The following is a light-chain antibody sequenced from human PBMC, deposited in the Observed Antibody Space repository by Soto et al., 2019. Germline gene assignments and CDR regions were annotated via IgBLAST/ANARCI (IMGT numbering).Light chain of an antibody. J-gene: IGLJ1*01. Sequence: QSALTQPRSVSGSPGQSVTISCTGTSSDVGGYNYVSWYQQHPGKAPKLMIYDVSKRPSGVPDRFSGSKSGNTASLTISGLQTEDDGDYYCCSYTGSFYIFGTGTKVTVL. CDR1: SSDVGGYNY. CDR2: DVS. V-gene: IGLV2-11*01. CDR3: CSYTGSFYI.